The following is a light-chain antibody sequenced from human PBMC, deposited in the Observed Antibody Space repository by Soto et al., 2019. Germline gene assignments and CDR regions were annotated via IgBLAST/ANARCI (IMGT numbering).Light chain of an antibody. CDR2: DAS. CDR1: QGISNY. CDR3: QQYNSDPMT. Sequence: DIQMTQSPSSLSASVGDRVTITCRASQGISNYLAWYQQKPGKVPRLLIYDASALQAGVPSRFSGSGSGTDFNLTISSLRPDDVATYYCQQYNSDPMTFGEGTKVEIK. J-gene: IGKJ4*02. V-gene: IGKV1-27*01.